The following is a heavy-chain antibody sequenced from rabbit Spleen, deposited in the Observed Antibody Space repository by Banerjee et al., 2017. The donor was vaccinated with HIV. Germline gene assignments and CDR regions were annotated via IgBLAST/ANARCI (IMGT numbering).Heavy chain of an antibody. V-gene: IGHV1S40*01. Sequence: QSLEESGGDLVKPGASLTLTCTASGFSFNSGYDMCWVRQAPGKGLEWIACIWNGDGSTYYASWVNGRFSISKTSSTTVTLQMTSLTVADTATYFCGRDTASSFSSYGMDLWGQGTLVTVS. CDR3: GRDTASSFSSYGMDL. J-gene: IGHJ6*01. CDR1: GFSFNSGYD. D-gene: IGHD8-1*01. CDR2: IWNGDGST.